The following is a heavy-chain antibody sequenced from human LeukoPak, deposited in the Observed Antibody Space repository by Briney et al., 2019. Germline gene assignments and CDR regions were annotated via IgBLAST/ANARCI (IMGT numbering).Heavy chain of an antibody. CDR2: INGDGSTT. J-gene: IGHJ4*02. V-gene: IGHV3-74*01. Sequence: GGSLRLSCAASGFTFSSYGMHWVRHAPGKGLVWVSRINGDGSTTNYADSVKGRFTISRDNAKNMLYLQMNSLRVEDTAVYYCARIGYYDSMWGQGTLVTVSS. D-gene: IGHD3-22*01. CDR1: GFTFSSYG. CDR3: ARIGYYDSM.